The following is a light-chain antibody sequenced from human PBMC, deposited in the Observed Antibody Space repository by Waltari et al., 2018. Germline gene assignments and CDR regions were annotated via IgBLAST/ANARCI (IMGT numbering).Light chain of an antibody. Sequence: QSALTQPPSVSGSPGQSVTISCSGTSSEVGTYNRVSWYQQPPGTAPKRIIFDLGSRPAGGPGRFSGSKSGSTASLTISGLQAEDEGDYYCSSYTPSGTLVFGGGTKLTIL. CDR3: SSYTPSGTLV. CDR1: SSEVGTYNR. CDR2: DLG. J-gene: IGLJ2*01. V-gene: IGLV2-18*02.